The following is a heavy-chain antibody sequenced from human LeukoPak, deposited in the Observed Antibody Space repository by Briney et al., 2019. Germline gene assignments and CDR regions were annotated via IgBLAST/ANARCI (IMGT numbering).Heavy chain of an antibody. CDR2: IYPDDSET. J-gene: IGHJ5*02. CDR3: ARFSASSLAKNWFDP. D-gene: IGHD5-12*01. V-gene: IGHV5-51*01. Sequence: GESLKISCQGFGYRFTDYWIGWVRQMPGKGLEWMGIIYPDDSETKYGPSFQGQVTISADKSINTAYLEWSSLKSSDSAIYYCARFSASSLAKNWFDPWGQGTLITVSS. CDR1: GYRFTDYW.